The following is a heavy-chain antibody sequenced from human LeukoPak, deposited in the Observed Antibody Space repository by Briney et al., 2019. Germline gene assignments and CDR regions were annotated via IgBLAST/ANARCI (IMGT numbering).Heavy chain of an antibody. CDR2: TNQDGSEK. V-gene: IGHV3-7*01. D-gene: IGHD3-10*01. CDR3: ARVGGRVGLLNWFDP. J-gene: IGHJ5*02. Sequence: GGSLRLSCAASGFTFSSYAMSWVRQAPGKGLEWVANTNQDGSEKYYVDSMKGRFTISRDNAKNSLYLEVNSLRAEDTAVYYCARVGGRVGLLNWFDPWGQGTLVTVSS. CDR1: GFTFSSYA.